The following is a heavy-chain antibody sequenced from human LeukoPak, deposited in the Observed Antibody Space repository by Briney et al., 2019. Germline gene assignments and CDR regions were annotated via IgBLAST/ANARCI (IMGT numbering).Heavy chain of an antibody. Sequence: SETLSLTCSVSGVSIANTFYYWNWLRQPAGKGLEWIGRIYTTGSTDYNPSLKSRVTISLGTARNQFSLKVSSVTAADTAVYYCARRQEGHDYWGQGTLVTVSS. V-gene: IGHV4-61*02. CDR1: GVSIANTFYY. CDR2: IYTTGST. CDR3: ARRQEGHDY. J-gene: IGHJ4*02.